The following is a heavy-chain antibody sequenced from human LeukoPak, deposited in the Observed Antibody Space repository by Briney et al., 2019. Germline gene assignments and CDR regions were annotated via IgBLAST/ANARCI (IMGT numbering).Heavy chain of an antibody. CDR2: IIPIFGTA. V-gene: IGHV1-69*06. CDR1: GGTFTSYA. Sequence: SVKVSCKASGGTFTSYAISWVRQAPGQGLEWMGRIIPIFGTANYAQKFQGRVTITADKSTSTAYMELSSLRSEDTAVYYCVRVSFCSGSSCYAGHDYWGQGTLVTVSS. D-gene: IGHD2-15*01. CDR3: VRVSFCSGSSCYAGHDY. J-gene: IGHJ4*02.